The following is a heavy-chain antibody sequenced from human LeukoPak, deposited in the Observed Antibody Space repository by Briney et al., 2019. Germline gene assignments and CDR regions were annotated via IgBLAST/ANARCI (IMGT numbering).Heavy chain of an antibody. CDR2: INPNSGGT. CDR3: ARDYYGSGSYYSDY. Sequence: ASVKVSCKPSEYTFTGYYIQWVRQAPGQGLEWMGWINPNSGGTNYARKFQGRVTMTRDTSIRTAYMELSSLTSDGTAVYYCARDYYGSGSYYSDYWGQGTLVTVSS. CDR1: EYTFTGYY. D-gene: IGHD3-10*01. J-gene: IGHJ4*02. V-gene: IGHV1-2*02.